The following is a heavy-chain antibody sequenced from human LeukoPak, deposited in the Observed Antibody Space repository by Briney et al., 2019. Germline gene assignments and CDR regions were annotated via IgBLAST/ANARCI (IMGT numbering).Heavy chain of an antibody. CDR1: GGTFSSYT. CDR3: ASGTGYSSGWVPDY. CDR2: INPNSGGT. J-gene: IGHJ4*02. Sequence: ASVKVSCKASGGTFSSYTISWVRQAPGQGLEWMGRINPNSGGTNYAQKFQGRVTMTRDTSISTACMELSRLRSDDTAVYYCASGTGYSSGWVPDYWGQGTLVTVSS. D-gene: IGHD6-19*01. V-gene: IGHV1-2*06.